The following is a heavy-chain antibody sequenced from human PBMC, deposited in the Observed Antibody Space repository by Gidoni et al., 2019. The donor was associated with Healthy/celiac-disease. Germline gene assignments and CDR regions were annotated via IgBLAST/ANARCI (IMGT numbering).Heavy chain of an antibody. D-gene: IGHD3-22*01. V-gene: IGHV4-39*01. CDR1: GGSISSSSYY. CDR3: ARHAPYYYDSSGYRTEFDY. J-gene: IGHJ4*02. Sequence: QLQLQESGPGLVKPSETLSLTCTVSGGSISSSSYYWGWIRQPSGKGLGWIGSIYYSGSTYYNPSFKSRVTISGDTSKNQFSLKLSSVTAADTAVYYCARHAPYYYDSSGYRTEFDYWGQGTLVTVSS. CDR2: IYYSGST.